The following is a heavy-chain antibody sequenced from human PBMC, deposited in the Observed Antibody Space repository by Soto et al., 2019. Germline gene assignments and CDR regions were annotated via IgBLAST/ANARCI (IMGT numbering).Heavy chain of an antibody. CDR1: GYTFTGYY. Sequence: ASVKVSCKASGYTFTGYYMHWVRQAPGQGLEWMGWINPNSGGTNYAQKFQGWVTMTRDTSISTAYMELSRLRSDDTAVYYCVRGRIAAAGQYYFDYWGQGTLVTVSS. D-gene: IGHD6-13*01. CDR2: INPNSGGT. J-gene: IGHJ4*02. V-gene: IGHV1-2*04. CDR3: VRGRIAAAGQYYFDY.